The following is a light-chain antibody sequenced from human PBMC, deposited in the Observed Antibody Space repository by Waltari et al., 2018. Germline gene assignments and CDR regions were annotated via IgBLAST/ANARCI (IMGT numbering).Light chain of an antibody. CDR1: QRVLYSPHNKHD. CDR3: QQYYSAPYT. CDR2: WAS. V-gene: IGKV4-1*01. Sequence: DIVMTQSPDSLAVSLGVRATINCKSSQRVLYSPHNKHDLTWYQQKPGQPPKLLLYWASTRESGVPDRFSGSASGTDFTLTISSLQAEDVAVYYCQQYYSAPYTFGQGTKLEIK. J-gene: IGKJ2*01.